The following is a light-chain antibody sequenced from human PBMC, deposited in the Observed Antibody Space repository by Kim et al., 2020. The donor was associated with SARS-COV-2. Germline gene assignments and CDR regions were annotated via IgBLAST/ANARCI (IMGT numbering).Light chain of an antibody. Sequence: DIQMTQSPSSLSGSVGDRVTITCRASQTISTSLNWYQQKPGKAPKLLVYGASNLPSGVPSRFSGSGSGTDFTLTISTLQPEDFGTFYCQQGYSTFGQGTKLEI. CDR2: GAS. V-gene: IGKV1-39*01. CDR3: QQGYST. J-gene: IGKJ2*01. CDR1: QTISTS.